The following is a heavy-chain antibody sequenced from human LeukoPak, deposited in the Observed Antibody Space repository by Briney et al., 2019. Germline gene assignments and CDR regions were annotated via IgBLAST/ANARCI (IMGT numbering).Heavy chain of an antibody. Sequence: GGSLRLSCAASGFSFSSYGMHWVRQAPGKGLEYVSAITSNGGSTYYADSVKGRFIISRDNSKNTLYLQMGNLRAEDMAVYYCARGRDSSGYYDYWGQGTLVTVSS. CDR2: ITSNGGST. CDR3: ARGRDSSGYYDY. V-gene: IGHV3-64*02. D-gene: IGHD3-22*01. J-gene: IGHJ4*02. CDR1: GFSFSSYG.